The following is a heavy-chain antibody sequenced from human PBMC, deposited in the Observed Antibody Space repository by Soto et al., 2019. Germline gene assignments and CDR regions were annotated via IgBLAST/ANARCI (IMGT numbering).Heavy chain of an antibody. Sequence: SETLSLTCIVSGLSVTSYTWSWVRQPANKGLEWIGRVFSSVSATYSLSLTSRVRISMDTAENRISLKLDSVTAADAGVYYCTRDGMTTRDTWGPGTLVTVSA. CDR2: VFSSVSA. V-gene: IGHV4-4*07. CDR3: TRDGMTTRDT. D-gene: IGHD1-1*01. CDR1: GLSVTSYT. J-gene: IGHJ4*02.